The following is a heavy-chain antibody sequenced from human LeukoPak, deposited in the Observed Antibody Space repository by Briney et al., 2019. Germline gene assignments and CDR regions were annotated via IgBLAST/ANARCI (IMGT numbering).Heavy chain of an antibody. CDR3: AKDSSSWYVESFDY. CDR2: IWYDGSNK. CDR1: GFTFSNYG. V-gene: IGHV3-33*06. Sequence: GGSLRLSCAASGFTFSNYGMHWVRQAPGKGLEWVAVIWYDGSNKYYADSVKGRFTISRDNSKNTLYLQMNSLRAEDTAVYYCAKDSSSWYVESFDYWGQGTLVTVSS. J-gene: IGHJ4*02. D-gene: IGHD6-13*01.